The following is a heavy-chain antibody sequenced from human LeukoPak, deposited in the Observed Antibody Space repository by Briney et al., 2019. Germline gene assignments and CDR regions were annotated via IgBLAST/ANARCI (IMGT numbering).Heavy chain of an antibody. V-gene: IGHV3-53*01. CDR1: GFTVSSNY. CDR3: ARWHTSGNNYYYDY. J-gene: IGHJ4*02. CDR2: IYDSGTT. D-gene: IGHD3-10*01. Sequence: GGSLRLSCATYGFTVSSNYMSWVRQTPEKGLEWVSIIYDSGTTYYADSVKGRFTISRDNSKNTLYLQMNSLRAEDTAVYYCARWHTSGNNYYYDYWGQGTLVTVSS.